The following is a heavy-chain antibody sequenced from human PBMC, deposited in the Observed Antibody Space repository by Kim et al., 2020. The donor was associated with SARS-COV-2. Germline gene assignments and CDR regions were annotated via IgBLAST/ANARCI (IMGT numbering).Heavy chain of an antibody. CDR1: GFTFSNYS. V-gene: IGHV3-48*01. CDR3: AIGVSNLGYYYYGLDV. J-gene: IGHJ6*01. CDR2: ISSSSRNT. D-gene: IGHD2-8*01. Sequence: GGSLRLSCAASGFTFSNYSMTWVRQAPGKGLEWVSYISSSSRNTYYADSVKGRFTISRDNSKNSLYLQLNSLRAEDTAVYYCAIGVSNLGYYYYGLDVRG.